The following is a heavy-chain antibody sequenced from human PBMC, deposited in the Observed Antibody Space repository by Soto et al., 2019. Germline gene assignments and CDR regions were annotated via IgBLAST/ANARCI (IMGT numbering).Heavy chain of an antibody. CDR3: ARNDSPYYYDSSGAPGAFDI. V-gene: IGHV4-30-4*01. Sequence: SETLSLTCTVSGGSISGGDYYWSWIRQRPGKGPEGIGYNYYSGSTYYNPSLKSRVTISVDTSKNQFSLKLSSVTAADTAVYYCARNDSPYYYDSSGAPGAFDIWGQGTMVTVSS. J-gene: IGHJ3*02. CDR1: GGSISGGDYY. CDR2: NYYSGST. D-gene: IGHD3-22*01.